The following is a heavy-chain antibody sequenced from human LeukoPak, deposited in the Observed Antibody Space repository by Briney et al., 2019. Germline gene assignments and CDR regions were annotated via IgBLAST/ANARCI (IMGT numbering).Heavy chain of an antibody. Sequence: GGSLRLSCEASGLTYRFSSYVMTWVRQAPGKGLVWVSRINSDGTSTSYADSVKGRFTISRDNAKDTLYLQMNSLRAEDTAVYYCARGFNAGATDYWGQGTLVTVSS. D-gene: IGHD1-26*01. J-gene: IGHJ4*02. V-gene: IGHV3-74*01. CDR2: INSDGTST. CDR3: ARGFNAGATDY. CDR1: GLTYRFSSYV.